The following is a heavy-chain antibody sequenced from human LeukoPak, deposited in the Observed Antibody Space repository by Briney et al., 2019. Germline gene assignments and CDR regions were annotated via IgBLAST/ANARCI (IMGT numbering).Heavy chain of an antibody. D-gene: IGHD3-10*01. CDR1: GGSLSRYY. CDR3: ARAGGNWFDP. V-gene: IGHV4-59*01. Sequence: SETLSLTCTVSGGSLSRYYWSLIRQPPGKGLERIGYISYSGSTNYNPSLKSRVTISVDTSKNQFSLRLSSVTAADTAVYYCARAGGNWFDPWGQGTLVTVSS. CDR2: ISYSGST. J-gene: IGHJ5*02.